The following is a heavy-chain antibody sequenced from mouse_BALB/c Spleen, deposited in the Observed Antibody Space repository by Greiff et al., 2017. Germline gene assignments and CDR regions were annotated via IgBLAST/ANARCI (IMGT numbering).Heavy chain of an antibody. CDR1: GFTFSSYA. CDR3: ARAGPYWYIDV. J-gene: IGHJ1*01. Sequence: EVKLQESGGGLVKPGGSLKLSCAASGFTFSSYAMSWVRQTPEKRLEWVASISSGGSTYYPDSVKGRFTISRDNARNILYLQMSSLRSEDTAMYYCARAGPYWYIDVWGAGTTVTVSS. CDR2: ISSGGST. V-gene: IGHV5-6-5*01.